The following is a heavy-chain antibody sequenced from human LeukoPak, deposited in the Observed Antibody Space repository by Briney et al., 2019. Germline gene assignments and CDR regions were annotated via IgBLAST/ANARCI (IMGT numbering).Heavy chain of an antibody. J-gene: IGHJ4*02. CDR1: GFTFRTYA. CDR2: ISYDGRNK. Sequence: PGGSLRLSCAASGFTFRTYAMHWVRQAPDKGLEWVTFISYDGRNKYYADSVKGRFTISRDNSKNTLYLQMNSLRVEDTAMYYCARNTGSGWGGSDYWGQGTLVTISS. V-gene: IGHV3-30*04. D-gene: IGHD6-19*01. CDR3: ARNTGSGWGGSDY.